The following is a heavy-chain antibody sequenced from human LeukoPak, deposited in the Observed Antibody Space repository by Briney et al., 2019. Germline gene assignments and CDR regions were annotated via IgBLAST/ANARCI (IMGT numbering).Heavy chain of an antibody. V-gene: IGHV3-23*01. J-gene: IGHJ4*02. CDR1: GFTFSSYA. CDR3: AKESGYDSTYQFDY. D-gene: IGHD5-12*01. CDR2: ISGSGGST. Sequence: GGSLRLSCAGSGFTFSSYAMSWVRQGPGKGLEWVSGISGSGGSTYYADSVKGRFTISRDNSKNTLYLQMDSLRAEDTAVYYCAKESGYDSTYQFDYWGQGTLVTVSS.